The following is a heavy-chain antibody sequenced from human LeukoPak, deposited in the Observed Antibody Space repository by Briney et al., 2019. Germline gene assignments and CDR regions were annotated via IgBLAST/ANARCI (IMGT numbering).Heavy chain of an antibody. CDR1: GGSFSGYY. D-gene: IGHD3-22*01. J-gene: IGHJ2*01. CDR2: INHSGST. CDR3: ARETTMIVVVITSRAPRYFDL. Sequence: SETLSLTCAVYGGSFSGYYWSWIRQPPGKGLEWIGEINHSGSTNYNPSLKSRVTISVDTSKNQVSLKLSSVTAADTAVYYCARETTMIVVVITSRAPRYFDLWGRGTLVTVSS. V-gene: IGHV4-34*01.